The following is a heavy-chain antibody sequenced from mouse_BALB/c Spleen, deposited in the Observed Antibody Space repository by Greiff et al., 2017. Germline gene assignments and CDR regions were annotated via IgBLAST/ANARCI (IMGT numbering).Heavy chain of an antibody. J-gene: IGHJ2*01. D-gene: IGHD2-1*01. Sequence: EVMLVESGGGLVQPGGSLKLSCAASGFTFSSYGMSWVRQTPDKRLELVATINSNGGSTYYPDSVKGRFTISRDNAKNTLYLQMSSLKSEDTAMYYCARDGNYGYSDYWGQGTTLTVSS. CDR1: GFTFSSYG. V-gene: IGHV5-6-3*01. CDR2: INSNGGST. CDR3: ARDGNYGYSDY.